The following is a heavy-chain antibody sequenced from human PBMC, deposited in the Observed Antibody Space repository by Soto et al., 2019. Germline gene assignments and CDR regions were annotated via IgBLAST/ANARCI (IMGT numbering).Heavy chain of an antibody. CDR2: ISAYNGNT. D-gene: IGHD3-3*01. CDR1: GYTFTSYG. CDR3: ARGSIYCDFWSGPASFDY. J-gene: IGHJ4*02. Sequence: GASVKVSCKASGYTFTSYGISWVRQDPGQGLEWMGWISAYNGNTNYAQKLQGRGTMNTDTSTSTAYMERRRLSSDDASVYYCARGSIYCDFWSGPASFDYWGQGTLVTVSS. V-gene: IGHV1-18*01.